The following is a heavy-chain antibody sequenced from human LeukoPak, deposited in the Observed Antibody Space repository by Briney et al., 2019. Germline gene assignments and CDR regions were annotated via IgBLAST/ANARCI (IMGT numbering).Heavy chain of an antibody. CDR1: GFTFSSYG. CDR3: AKAHSSSWYRLTHYYYYGMDV. V-gene: IGHV3-30*18. Sequence: PGGSLRLSCAASGFTFSSYGMHWLRQAPGKGLEWVAVISYDGSNKYYADSVKGRFTISRDNSKNTLYLQMNSLRAEDTAVYYCAKAHSSSWYRLTHYYYYGMDVWGQGTTVTVSS. J-gene: IGHJ6*02. D-gene: IGHD6-13*01. CDR2: ISYDGSNK.